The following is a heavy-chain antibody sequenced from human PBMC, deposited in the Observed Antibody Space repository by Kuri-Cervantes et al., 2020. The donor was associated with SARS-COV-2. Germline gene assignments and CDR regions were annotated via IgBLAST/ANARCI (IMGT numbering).Heavy chain of an antibody. CDR2: ISYDGSNK. V-gene: IGHV3-30*18. Sequence: GGSLRLSCAASGFSFSTYGMSWVRQAPGKGLEWVAVISYDGSNKYYADSVKGRFTISRDNSKNTLYLQMNSLRAEDTAVYYCAKDLEDIVVVPAVGFDYWGQGTLVTVSS. D-gene: IGHD2-2*01. CDR1: GFSFSTYG. J-gene: IGHJ4*02. CDR3: AKDLEDIVVVPAVGFDY.